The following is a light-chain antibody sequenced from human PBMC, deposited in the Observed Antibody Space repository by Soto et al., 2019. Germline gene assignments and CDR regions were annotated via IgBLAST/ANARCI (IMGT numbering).Light chain of an antibody. CDR3: SSHTSSSTVI. J-gene: IGLJ2*01. V-gene: IGLV2-14*01. CDR1: SSDVGGYNS. CDR2: EVT. Sequence: QSALTQPASVSGSPGQSITISCTGTSSDVGGYNSVSWYQQHPGKAPKLIIYEVTNRPSGVSNRFSGSKSGNTASLTISGLQAEDEANYYCSSHTSSSTVILGGGTQLTV.